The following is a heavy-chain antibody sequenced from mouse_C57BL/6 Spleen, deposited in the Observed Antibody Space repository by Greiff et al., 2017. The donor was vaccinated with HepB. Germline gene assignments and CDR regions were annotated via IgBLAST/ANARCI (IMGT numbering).Heavy chain of an antibody. CDR1: GYTFTSYG. D-gene: IGHD2-4*01. V-gene: IGHV1-81*01. Sequence: QVQLQQSGAELARPGASVKLSCKASGYTFTSYGISWVKQRTGQGLEWIGEIYPRSGNTYYNEKFKGKATLTADKSSSTAYMELRSLTSEDSAVYFCASGVYYDYNEYFDVWGTGTTVTVSS. CDR3: ASGVYYDYNEYFDV. CDR2: IYPRSGNT. J-gene: IGHJ1*03.